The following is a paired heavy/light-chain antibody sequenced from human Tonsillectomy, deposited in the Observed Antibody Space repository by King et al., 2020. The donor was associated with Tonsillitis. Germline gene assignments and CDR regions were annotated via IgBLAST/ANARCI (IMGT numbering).Light chain of an antibody. CDR2: KAS. CDR1: QSISSW. Sequence: DIQMTQSPSTLSASVGDRVTITCRASQSISSWLAWYQQKPGKAPKLLIYKASSLESGVPSRFSGSGSGTEFTLTISSLQPDDFATYYCQQYNRYPVTFGQGTKLEIK. CDR3: QQYNRYPVT. V-gene: IGKV1-5*03. J-gene: IGKJ2*01.
Heavy chain of an antibody. CDR1: GGSISTSSY. V-gene: IGHV4-39*01. J-gene: IGHJ4*02. D-gene: IGHD2-15*01. CDR3: ARHKFGVVVAVTPS. CDR2: IYYSGST. Sequence: QLQLQESGPGLVKPSETLSLTCTVSGGSISTSSYWGWIRQPPGKGLEWIGNIYYSGSTHYNPSLKSRVTISVDTSKNQFSLKLSSVTAADTAVYYCARHKFGVVVAVTPSWGQGTLVTVSS.